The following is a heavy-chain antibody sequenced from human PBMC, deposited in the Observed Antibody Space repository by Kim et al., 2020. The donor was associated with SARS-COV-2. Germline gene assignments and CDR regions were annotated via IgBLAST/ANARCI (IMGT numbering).Heavy chain of an antibody. V-gene: IGHV4-61*01. J-gene: IGHJ3*02. Sequence: SETLSLTCTVSGDSINTFTFYWSWIWQPPGKGLEWIGYLYYSGSTNFSPSLKSRVSISLDTSKNQFSLNLNSVTAADTALYYCARVQYDSFEIWGQGTMV. CDR3: ARVQYDSFEI. D-gene: IGHD3-9*01. CDR1: GDSINTFTFY. CDR2: LYYSGST.